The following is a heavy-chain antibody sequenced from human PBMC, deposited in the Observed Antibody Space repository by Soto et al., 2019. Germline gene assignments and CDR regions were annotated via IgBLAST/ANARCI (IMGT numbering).Heavy chain of an antibody. J-gene: IGHJ6*02. CDR1: GFTFSSYA. CDR3: AKSTGGGYDYYYYGMDV. V-gene: IGHV3-23*01. Sequence: PGGSLRLSCAASGFTFSSYAMSWVRQAPGKGLEWVSAISGSGGSTYYADPVKGRFTISRDNSKNTLYLQMISLRAEDTAVYYCAKSTGGGYDYYYYGMDVWGQGTTVTVSS. D-gene: IGHD5-12*01. CDR2: ISGSGGST.